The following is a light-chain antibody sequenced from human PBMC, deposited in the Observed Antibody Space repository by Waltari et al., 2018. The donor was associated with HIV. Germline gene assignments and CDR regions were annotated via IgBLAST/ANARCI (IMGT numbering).Light chain of an antibody. CDR3: HSADGSATYV. J-gene: IGLJ1*01. Sequence: SYELTQPPSVSVSPGQTARTTCSGDALPKQYVSWYQQKPGQAPVLVIYKDTERPSGIPERFSGSSSGTTVTLTISGVQAEDEADYYCHSADGSATYVFGTGTKVTVL. V-gene: IGLV3-25*03. CDR2: KDT. CDR1: ALPKQY.